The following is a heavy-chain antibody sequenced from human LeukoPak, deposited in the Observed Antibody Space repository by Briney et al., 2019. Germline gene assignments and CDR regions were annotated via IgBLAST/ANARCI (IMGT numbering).Heavy chain of an antibody. CDR1: GFTVSSKY. V-gene: IGHV3-53*01. CDR3: ARSSERRFYFDY. D-gene: IGHD3-22*01. Sequence: GGSLRLSCAASGFTVSSKYMSWVRQAPGKGLEWVSIIYSGGSTFYADSVKGRFTVSKDSSDNTLFLQMNTLRAEDTAVYYCARSSERRFYFDYWGQGTLVTVSS. J-gene: IGHJ4*02. CDR2: IYSGGST.